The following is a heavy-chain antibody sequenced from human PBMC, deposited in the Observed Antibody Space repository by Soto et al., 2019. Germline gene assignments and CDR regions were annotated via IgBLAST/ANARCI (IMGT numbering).Heavy chain of an antibody. CDR2: IKNKAHGYTT. CDR1: GFTFSDHY. D-gene: IGHD6-19*01. CDR3: VVAVAGDQAY. V-gene: IGHV3-72*01. J-gene: IGHJ4*02. Sequence: EVQLVESGGGLVQPGGSLRLSCAASGFTFSDHYMDWVRQAPGKGLEWVGRIKNKAHGYTTEYAASVKGRFTISRDDSKNPLYLQMTSLKNEDTAVYYCVVAVAGDQAYWGQGTLVTVSS.